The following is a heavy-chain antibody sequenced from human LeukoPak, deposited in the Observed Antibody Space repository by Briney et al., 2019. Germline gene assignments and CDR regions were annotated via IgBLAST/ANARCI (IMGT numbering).Heavy chain of an antibody. V-gene: IGHV4-34*01. CDR3: ARGGIAAAGTFMFDY. Sequence: PSETLSLTCAVYGGSVSGYYWSWIRQPPGKGLEWIGEINHSGSTNYNPSLKSRVTISVDTSKNQFSLKLSSVTAADTAVYYCARGGIAAAGTFMFDYWGQGTLVTVSS. CDR2: INHSGST. J-gene: IGHJ4*02. CDR1: GGSVSGYY. D-gene: IGHD6-13*01.